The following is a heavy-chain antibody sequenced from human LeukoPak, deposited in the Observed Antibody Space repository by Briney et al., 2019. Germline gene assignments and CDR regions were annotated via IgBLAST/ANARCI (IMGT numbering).Heavy chain of an antibody. D-gene: IGHD6-19*01. V-gene: IGHV3-53*01. J-gene: IGHJ4*02. CDR2: IYSGGST. CDR3: ARDAADSSGWYYFDY. Sequence: GGSLILSCAASGFTVSSNYMSWVRQAPGKGLEWVSVIYSGGSTYYADSVKGRFTISRDNSKNTLYLQMNSLRAEDTAVYYCARDAADSSGWYYFDYWGQGTLVTVSS. CDR1: GFTVSSNY.